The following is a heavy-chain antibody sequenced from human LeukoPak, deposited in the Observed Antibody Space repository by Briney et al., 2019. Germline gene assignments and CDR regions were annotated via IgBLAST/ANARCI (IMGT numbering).Heavy chain of an antibody. CDR3: AGYCNLIDY. D-gene: IGHD4-11*01. CDR1: GFTFSSYV. V-gene: IGHV3-23*01. Sequence: HTGGSLRLSCAASGFTFSSYVMSWVRQAPGKGLEWVSAISGSGGSIYYADSVKGRFTISRDNSKNTVYLQMNSLRAEDTAVYYCAGYCNLIDYWGQGTLVTVSS. J-gene: IGHJ4*02. CDR2: ISGSGGSI.